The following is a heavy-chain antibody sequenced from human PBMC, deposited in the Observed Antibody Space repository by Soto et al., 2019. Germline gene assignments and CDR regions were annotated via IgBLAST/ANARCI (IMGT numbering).Heavy chain of an antibody. V-gene: IGHV4-34*01. D-gene: IGHD4-17*01. CDR3: ARGFPTVVTVDY. CDR1: GESFSAYY. Sequence: SETLSLTCAVYGESFSAYYWTWIRQPPGKGLEWIGEINHSGSTKYNPSLRSRVTVSVDTSKHQFSLKLSSVTAADTAMYYCARGFPTVVTVDYWGQGTMVTVSS. CDR2: INHSGST. J-gene: IGHJ4*02.